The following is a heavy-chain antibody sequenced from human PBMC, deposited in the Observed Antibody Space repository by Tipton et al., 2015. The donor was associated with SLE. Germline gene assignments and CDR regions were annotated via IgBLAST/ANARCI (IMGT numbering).Heavy chain of an antibody. CDR2: IYSSGST. V-gene: IGHV4-61*02. CDR1: GVSITSGGYY. D-gene: IGHD1-26*01. J-gene: IGHJ6*04. CDR3: AREWEGYADLDV. Sequence: TLSLTCTVSGVSITSGGYYWTWIRQHPGKALEWIGRIYSSGSTKNNPSLKSRVTISVDTSKNQFSLKLSSVTAADTAVYYCAREWEGYADLDVWGKGTTVTVSS.